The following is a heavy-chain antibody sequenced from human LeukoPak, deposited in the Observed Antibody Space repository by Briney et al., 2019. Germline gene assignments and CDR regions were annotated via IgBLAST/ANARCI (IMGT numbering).Heavy chain of an antibody. CDR1: GFTFSSYW. D-gene: IGHD3-9*01. V-gene: IGHV3-7*01. CDR2: IKQDGSEK. Sequence: PGGSLRLSCAASGFTFSSYWMSWVRQAPGKGLEWVANIKQDGSEKYYVDSVKGRFTISRDNAKNSLYLQMNSLRAEDTAVYYCAKHSHVLRYFDWPPGGAFDIWGQGTMVTVSS. J-gene: IGHJ3*02. CDR3: AKHSHVLRYFDWPPGGAFDI.